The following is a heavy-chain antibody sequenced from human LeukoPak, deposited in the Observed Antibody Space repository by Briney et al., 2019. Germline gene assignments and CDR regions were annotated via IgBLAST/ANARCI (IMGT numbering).Heavy chain of an antibody. J-gene: IGHJ3*02. Sequence: SGGSLRLSCAASGFTFDDYGMSWVRQAPGKGLEWVAVISYDGSNKYYADSVKGRFTISRDNSKNTLYPQMNSLRVEDTAVYYCARDRSIWWELEPSRAFDIWGQGTMVTVSS. CDR1: GFTFDDYG. CDR3: ARDRSIWWELEPSRAFDI. D-gene: IGHD1-26*01. V-gene: IGHV3-30*03. CDR2: ISYDGSNK.